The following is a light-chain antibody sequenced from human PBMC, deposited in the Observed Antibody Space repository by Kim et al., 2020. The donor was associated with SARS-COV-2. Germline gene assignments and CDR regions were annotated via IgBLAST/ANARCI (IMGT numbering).Light chain of an antibody. J-gene: IGLJ2*01. CDR3: QSYHRSSVV. CDR1: SGNMASNC. CDR2: EDN. Sequence: GKTVTISCTGSSGNMASNCVQWYQQRPGSAPTTVIYEDNQRPSGVPDRFSGSIDSSSNSASLTISGLKTEDESDYYCQSYHRSSVVFGGGTQLTVL. V-gene: IGLV6-57*02.